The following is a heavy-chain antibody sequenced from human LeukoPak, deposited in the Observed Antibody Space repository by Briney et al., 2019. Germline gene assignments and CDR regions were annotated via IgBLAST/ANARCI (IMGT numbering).Heavy chain of an antibody. CDR1: GASISSSSYY. Sequence: PSETLSLTCTVSGASISSSSYYWGWLRQPPGKGLEWIGSIYYSGSTYYNPSLKSRVTISVDTSKNQFSLKLSSVTAADTAVYYCARGYSTPSWFDPWGQGTLVTVSS. V-gene: IGHV4-39*07. CDR3: ARGYSTPSWFDP. CDR2: IYYSGST. D-gene: IGHD1-26*01. J-gene: IGHJ5*02.